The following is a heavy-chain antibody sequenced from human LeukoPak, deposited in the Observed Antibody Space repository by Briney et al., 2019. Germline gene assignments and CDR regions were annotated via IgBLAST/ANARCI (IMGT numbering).Heavy chain of an antibody. CDR1: GYTLTELS. CDR2: FDPEDGET. J-gene: IGHJ4*02. CDR3: ATGQCYYDSSGYWNY. V-gene: IGHV1-24*01. D-gene: IGHD3-22*01. Sequence: GVSVKVSCKVSGYTLTELSMHWVRQAPGKGLEWMGGFDPEDGETIYAQKFQGRVTMAEDTSTDTASMELSSLRSEDTVVYYCATGQCYYDSSGYWNYWGQGTLVTVSS.